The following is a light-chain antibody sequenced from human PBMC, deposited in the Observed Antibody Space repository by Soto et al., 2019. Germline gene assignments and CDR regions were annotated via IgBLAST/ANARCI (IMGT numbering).Light chain of an antibody. V-gene: IGLV2-11*01. CDR3: CSYAGSYTLV. CDR2: DVS. CDR1: SSDVGGYNY. J-gene: IGLJ1*01. Sequence: QSALTQPRSVSGSPGQSVTISCTGTSSDVGGYNYVSWCQQHPGKAPKLMIYDVSKRPSGVPDRFSGSKSGNTASLTISGLQAEDEADYYCCSYAGSYTLVFGTGTKLTVL.